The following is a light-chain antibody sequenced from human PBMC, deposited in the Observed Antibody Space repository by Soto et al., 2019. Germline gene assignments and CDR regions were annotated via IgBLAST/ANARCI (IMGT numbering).Light chain of an antibody. V-gene: IGKV3-15*01. Sequence: EIVMTQSPATLSVSPGERATLSCRASQSVNSNLACYQQKPGQAPRLLIYGASTRATGIPARFSGSGSGTEFTLTISSVQSEYFAMYYCQHYNDWGTVGQGTKLEIK. CDR1: QSVNSN. CDR2: GAS. J-gene: IGKJ2*01. CDR3: QHYNDWGT.